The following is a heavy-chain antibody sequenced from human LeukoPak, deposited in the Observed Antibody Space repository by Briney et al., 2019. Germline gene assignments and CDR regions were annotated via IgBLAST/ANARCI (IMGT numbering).Heavy chain of an antibody. D-gene: IGHD4-17*01. CDR3: ARPRNYGDYEFYYYMDV. V-gene: IGHV3-64*01. CDR1: GFTFSSYA. J-gene: IGHJ6*03. Sequence: GGSLRLSCAASGFTFSSYAMHWVRQAPGKGLEYVSAISSNGGSTYYANSVRGRFTISRDNSKNTLYLQMGCLRAEDMAVYYCARPRNYGDYEFYYYMDVWGKGTTVTVSS. CDR2: ISSNGGST.